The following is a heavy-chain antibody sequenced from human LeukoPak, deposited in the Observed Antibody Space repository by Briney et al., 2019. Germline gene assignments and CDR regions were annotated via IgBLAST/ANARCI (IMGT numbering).Heavy chain of an antibody. CDR3: ARDMYYYDSSGSIVFDY. Sequence: SGGSLRLSCAASGFTFSSYAMHWVRQAPGKGLEWVAVISYDGSNKYYADSVKGRFTISRDNSKNTLYLQMNSLRAEDTAVYYCARDMYYYDSSGSIVFDYWGQGTLVTVSS. J-gene: IGHJ4*02. CDR2: ISYDGSNK. V-gene: IGHV3-30-3*01. D-gene: IGHD3-22*01. CDR1: GFTFSSYA.